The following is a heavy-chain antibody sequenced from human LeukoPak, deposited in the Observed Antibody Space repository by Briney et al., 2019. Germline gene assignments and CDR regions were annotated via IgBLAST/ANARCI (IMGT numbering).Heavy chain of an antibody. Sequence: SGTLSLTCAVSGGSISSDNWWSWVRQPPGKGLEWIGEIYHSGSTNYNPSLQSRVTISVDKSNNHFSLRLTSVTAADTAVYYCATNGWYCLDHWGQGALVTVSS. D-gene: IGHD6-19*01. CDR1: GGSISSDNW. CDR2: IYHSGST. J-gene: IGHJ1*01. V-gene: IGHV4-4*02. CDR3: ATNGWYCLDH.